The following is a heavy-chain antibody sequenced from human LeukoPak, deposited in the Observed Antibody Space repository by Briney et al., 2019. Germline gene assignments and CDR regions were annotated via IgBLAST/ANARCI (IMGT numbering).Heavy chain of an antibody. D-gene: IGHD3-22*01. Sequence: GGSLRLSCAASGFTFSSYGMHWVRQAPGKGLEWVAVIWYDGSNKYYADSVKGRFTISRDNSKNTLYLQMNSLRAEDTAAYYCARDGGYYDSSGYAYFDYWGQGTLVTVSS. CDR2: IWYDGSNK. CDR3: ARDGGYYDSSGYAYFDY. J-gene: IGHJ4*02. CDR1: GFTFSSYG. V-gene: IGHV3-33*01.